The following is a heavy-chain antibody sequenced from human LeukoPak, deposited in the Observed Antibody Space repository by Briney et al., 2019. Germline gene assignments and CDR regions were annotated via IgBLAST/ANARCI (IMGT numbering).Heavy chain of an antibody. CDR3: ARRIVGATNDYFDY. D-gene: IGHD1-26*01. V-gene: IGHV3-7*01. CDR1: GFTFSGYW. CDR2: IKQDGSEK. Sequence: GGSLRLSCAASGFTFSGYWMNWVRQAPGKGLEWVANIKQDGSEKYYVDSVKGRFTISRDNAKNSLYLQMNSLRAEDTAVYYCARRIVGATNDYFDYWGQGTLVTVSS. J-gene: IGHJ4*02.